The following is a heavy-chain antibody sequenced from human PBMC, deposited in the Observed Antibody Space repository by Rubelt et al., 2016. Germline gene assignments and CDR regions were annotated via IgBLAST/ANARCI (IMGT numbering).Heavy chain of an antibody. CDR3: ARDLGYLKDY. CDR1: GFTFGNHW. Sequence: VQLVESGGGLVQPGGSLRLSCAASGFTFGNHWMSWIRQAPGKGLVWVAYIQSDGSNKYYGDSVTGRFAVSRENSKKTLYLQMNSLRAEDTAVYYCARDLGYLKDYWGQGTLVTVSS. CDR2: IQSDGSNK. V-gene: IGHV3-30*02. D-gene: IGHD2-15*01. J-gene: IGHJ4*02.